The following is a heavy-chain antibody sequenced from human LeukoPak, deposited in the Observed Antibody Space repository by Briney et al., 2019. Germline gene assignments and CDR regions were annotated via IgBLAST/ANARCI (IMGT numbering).Heavy chain of an antibody. CDR1: GGSIRSHY. J-gene: IGHJ4*02. CDR3: ARERWEGGSYVMGFDY. V-gene: IGHV4-59*11. CDR2: IYYSGST. Sequence: PSETLSLTCSVSGGSIRSHYWNWIRQPPGKGLEWLGHIYYSGSTYYNPSLKSRITISVDTSKNQFSLRLSSVTAADTAVYYRARERWEGGSYVMGFDYWGQGALVTVSS. D-gene: IGHD1-26*01.